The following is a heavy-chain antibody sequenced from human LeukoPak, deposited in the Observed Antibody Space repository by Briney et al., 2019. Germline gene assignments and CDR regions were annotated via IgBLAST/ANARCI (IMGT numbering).Heavy chain of an antibody. CDR1: DVSISSSNSY. V-gene: IGHV4-39*07. J-gene: IGHJ4*02. D-gene: IGHD3-10*01. Sequence: SETLYITCTVSDVSISSSNSYQRWIRKPPGKGLEWIGSIYYSGNTYYNPSLKSRVTISVDTSKNQFSLKLSSVTAADTAVYYCARAGILWFGELLSNFDYWGQGTLVTVSS. CDR2: IYYSGNT. CDR3: ARAGILWFGELLSNFDY.